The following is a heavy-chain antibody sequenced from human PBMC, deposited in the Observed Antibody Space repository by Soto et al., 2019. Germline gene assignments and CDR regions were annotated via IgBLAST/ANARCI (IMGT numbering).Heavy chain of an antibody. Sequence: QVQLQESGPGLVKPSETLSLTCTVSGGSISSYYWSWIRQPPGKGLEWIGYIYYSGSTNYNPSLKSRVTISVDTSNNQFSLKLSSVTAADTAVYYCARDFGAVAGYDAFDIWGQGTMVTVSS. CDR1: GGSISSYY. CDR2: IYYSGST. J-gene: IGHJ3*02. CDR3: ARDFGAVAGYDAFDI. V-gene: IGHV4-59*01. D-gene: IGHD6-19*01.